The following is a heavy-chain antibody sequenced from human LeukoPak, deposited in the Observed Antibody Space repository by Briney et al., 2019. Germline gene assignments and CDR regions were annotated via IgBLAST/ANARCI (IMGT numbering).Heavy chain of an antibody. Sequence: SETLSLTXTVSGYSISSGYYWGWIRQPPGKGLEWIGSVYHSSSTYYNPSLKSRVTISVDTSKNQFSLKLSSVTAADTAVYYCARDLGGSQTYWGQGTLVTVSS. CDR2: VYHSSST. J-gene: IGHJ4*02. V-gene: IGHV4-38-2*02. D-gene: IGHD1-26*01. CDR3: ARDLGGSQTY. CDR1: GYSISSGYY.